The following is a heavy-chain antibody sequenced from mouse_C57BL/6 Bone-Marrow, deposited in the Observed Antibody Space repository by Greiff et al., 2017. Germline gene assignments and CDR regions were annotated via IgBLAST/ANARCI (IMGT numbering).Heavy chain of an antibody. J-gene: IGHJ4*01. CDR2: IYPGSGNT. Sequence: VQLVESGAELVRPGASVKLSCKASGYTFTDYYINWVKQRPGQGLEWIARIYPGSGNTYYNEKFKGKATLTAEKSSSTAYMQLSSLTSEDSAVYFCARGGPSFTTAYAMDYWGQGTSVTVSS. V-gene: IGHV1-76*01. CDR3: ARGGPSFTTAYAMDY. CDR1: GYTFTDYY. D-gene: IGHD1-2*01.